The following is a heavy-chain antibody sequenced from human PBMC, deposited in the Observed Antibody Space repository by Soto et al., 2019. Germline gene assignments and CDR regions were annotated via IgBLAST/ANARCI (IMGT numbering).Heavy chain of an antibody. Sequence: PGGSLRLSCAASGFTFSNYWMSWVRQAPGKGLEWVANIKEDGSERYYVDSVKGRFTISRDNAKKSLFLQMNNLRAEDTAVYYCARNCTTTNCLRFWGQGTLVTVSS. CDR3: ARNCTTTNCLRF. V-gene: IGHV3-7*01. CDR1: GFTFSNYW. CDR2: IKEDGSER. D-gene: IGHD2-8*01. J-gene: IGHJ4*02.